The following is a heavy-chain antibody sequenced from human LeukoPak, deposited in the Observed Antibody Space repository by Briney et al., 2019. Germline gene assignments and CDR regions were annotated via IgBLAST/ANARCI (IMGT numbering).Heavy chain of an antibody. CDR3: ATMPGYSSGWCLSYWYFDL. CDR1: GGSVSSGNYY. Sequence: SETLSLTCTVSGGSVSSGNYYWSWIRQPPGKGLEWIGYIYYSGSTNYNPSLKSRVTISVDTSKNQFSLKLTSVTAADTAVYYCATMPGYSSGWCLSYWYFDLWGRGTLVTVSS. V-gene: IGHV4-61*01. CDR2: IYYSGST. J-gene: IGHJ2*01. D-gene: IGHD6-19*01.